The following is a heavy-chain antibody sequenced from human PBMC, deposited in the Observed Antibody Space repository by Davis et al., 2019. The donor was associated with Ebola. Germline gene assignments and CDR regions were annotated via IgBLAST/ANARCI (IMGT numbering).Heavy chain of an antibody. CDR3: AGNSVTTRLDYYGMDV. CDR2: INAGNGNT. D-gene: IGHD4-17*01. CDR1: GYTFTRFA. Sequence: AASVKVSCEASGYTFTRFAIHWVRQAPGQRLEWMGWINAGNGNTIYSQNFQGRVTITRDTSASTVYMELSSLRSEDTAVYYCAGNSVTTRLDYYGMDVWGQGTTVTVSS. V-gene: IGHV1-3*01. J-gene: IGHJ6*02.